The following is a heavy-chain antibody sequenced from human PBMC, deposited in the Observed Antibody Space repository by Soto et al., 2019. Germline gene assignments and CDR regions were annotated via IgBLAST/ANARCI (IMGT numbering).Heavy chain of an antibody. CDR3: ARELQGLYYFDF. CDR1: VYSLSLYA. J-gene: IGHJ4*02. Sequence: KVSCPTFVYSLSLYAVDCVRQAPGQRLEWLGWINADNGDTKYSQKFSGRVTITRDTSANTAFMELSSLRSEDTAMYYCARELQGLYYFDFWGQGTLVKASS. D-gene: IGHD4-4*01. V-gene: IGHV1-3*01. CDR2: INADNGDT.